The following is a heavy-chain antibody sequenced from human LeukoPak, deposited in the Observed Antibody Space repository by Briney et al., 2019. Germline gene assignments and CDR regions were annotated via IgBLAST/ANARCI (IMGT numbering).Heavy chain of an antibody. CDR1: GGPLRGSS. V-gene: IGHV4-34*01. Sequence: SEPLSLTCAVYGGPLRGSSWSWIRNPPGKGLDGIGEINHSGSTNYNPSLKSRVTISVDTSKNQFSLKLSSVTAAGTAVYYCARFSHVQLWLRGGFDPWGQGTLVTVSS. D-gene: IGHD5-18*01. CDR3: ARFSHVQLWLRGGFDP. CDR2: INHSGST. J-gene: IGHJ5*02.